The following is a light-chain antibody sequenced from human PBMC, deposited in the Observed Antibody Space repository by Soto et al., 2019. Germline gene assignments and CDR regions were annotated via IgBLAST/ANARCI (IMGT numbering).Light chain of an antibody. V-gene: IGLV2-14*01. Sequence: QSALTQPASVSGSPGQSITISCSGTSSDVCGYDYVSWYQLHPGKAPQLMIYEVSNRPSGISNRFSGSKSGCTASLTISGLQAEDEADYFCSSYTSTSTHVVFGGGTKRTVL. CDR1: SSDVCGYDY. CDR3: SSYTSTSTHVV. J-gene: IGLJ2*01. CDR2: EVS.